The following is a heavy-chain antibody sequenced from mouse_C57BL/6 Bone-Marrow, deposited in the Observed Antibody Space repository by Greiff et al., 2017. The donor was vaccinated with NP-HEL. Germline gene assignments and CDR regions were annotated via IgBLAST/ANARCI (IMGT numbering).Heavy chain of an antibody. CDR2: IDPSDSYT. CDR3: ARGDGGSWFAY. J-gene: IGHJ3*01. CDR1: GYTFTSYW. V-gene: IGHV1-59*01. Sequence: QVQLQQPGAELVRPGTSVKLSCKASGYTFTSYWMHWVKQRPGQGLEWIGVIDPSDSYTNYNQKFKGKATLTVDTSSSTAYMQLSSLTSEDSAVYYCARGDGGSWFAYWGQGTLVTVSA. D-gene: IGHD3-3*01.